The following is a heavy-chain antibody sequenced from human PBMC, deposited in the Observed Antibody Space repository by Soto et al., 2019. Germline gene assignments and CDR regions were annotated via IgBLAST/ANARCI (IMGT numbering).Heavy chain of an antibody. CDR1: GYTFTSYA. Sequence: ASVKVSCKASGYTFTSYAMHWVRQAPGQRLEWMGWINAGNGNTKYSQKFQGRVTITRDTSASTAYMELSSLRSEDTAVYYCARSPMVAKGDDWFDPWGQGTLVTVSS. V-gene: IGHV1-3*01. CDR3: ARSPMVAKGDDWFDP. CDR2: INAGNGNT. D-gene: IGHD5-12*01. J-gene: IGHJ5*02.